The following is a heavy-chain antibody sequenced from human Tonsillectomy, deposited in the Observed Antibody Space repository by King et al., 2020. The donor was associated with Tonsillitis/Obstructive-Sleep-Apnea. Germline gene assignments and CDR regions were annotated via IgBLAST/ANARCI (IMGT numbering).Heavy chain of an antibody. CDR1: GYTFTSYG. CDR2: ISAYNGNT. Sequence: QLVQSGAEVKKPGASVKVSCKASGYTFTSYGISWVRQAPGQGLEWMGWISAYNGNTNYAQKLQGRVTMTTDTSTSTAYMELRSLRSDDTAVYYCARVGAPGYYYDSSGYYYGFDYWGQGTLVTVSS. D-gene: IGHD3-22*01. V-gene: IGHV1-18*01. CDR3: ARVGAPGYYYDSSGYYYGFDY. J-gene: IGHJ4*02.